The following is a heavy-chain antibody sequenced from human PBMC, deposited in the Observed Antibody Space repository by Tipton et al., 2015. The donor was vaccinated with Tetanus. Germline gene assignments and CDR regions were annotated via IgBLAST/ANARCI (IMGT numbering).Heavy chain of an antibody. Sequence: LTCTVSGGSLSSLLWTWTRLSPGKGLEWIGYIDHSGNTNYNPSLRSRVTMSLDTSKNQFSLKVTSVTAADTAVYFCTGDDYYDTSLRDYYGMDVWGPGTTVAVSS. CDR1: GGSLSSLL. V-gene: IGHV4-59*11. D-gene: IGHD3-22*01. CDR2: IDHSGNT. CDR3: TGDDYYDTSLRDYYGMDV. J-gene: IGHJ6*02.